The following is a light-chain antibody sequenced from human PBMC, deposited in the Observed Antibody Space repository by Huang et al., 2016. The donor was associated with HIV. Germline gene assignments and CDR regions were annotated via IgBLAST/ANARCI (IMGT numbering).Light chain of an antibody. V-gene: IGKV1-39*01. CDR1: QTITTY. CDR2: GAS. Sequence: DIQMTQSPSSLSASVGDRVTITCRASQTITTYLSWYQQKPGKAPKLLIYGASSLHSGVPSRFSGSGSGTEFTLTISSLQPEDFATYYCQQSYFTPLTFGGGTRLEIK. J-gene: IGKJ4*01. CDR3: QQSYFTPLT.